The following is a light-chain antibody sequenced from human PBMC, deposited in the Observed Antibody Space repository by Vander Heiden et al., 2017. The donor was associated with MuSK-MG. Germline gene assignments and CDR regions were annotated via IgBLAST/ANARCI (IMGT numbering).Light chain of an antibody. J-gene: IGKJ1*01. Sequence: DIQMTQSPSTLSASVGDRVTITCRASQSISSWLAWYQQKPGKAPKLLIYDASSLESGVPSRFSGSGSGTEFTLTISSLQPDDFATYYCQQNNSYSGWTFGQGTKVEIK. CDR2: DAS. CDR1: QSISSW. CDR3: QQNNSYSGWT. V-gene: IGKV1-5*01.